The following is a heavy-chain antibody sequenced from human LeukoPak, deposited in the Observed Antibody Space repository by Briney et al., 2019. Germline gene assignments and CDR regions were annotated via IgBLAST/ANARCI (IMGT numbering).Heavy chain of an antibody. V-gene: IGHV3-53*01. D-gene: IGHD6-13*01. CDR2: IYSGGST. CDR3: AKVAGYSSSWHFDY. J-gene: IGHJ4*02. Sequence: GGSLRLSCAASGFTVSSNYMSWVRQAPGKGLEWVSVIYSGGSTYYADSVKGRFTISRDNSENTLYLQMNSLRAEDTAVYYCAKVAGYSSSWHFDYWGQGTLVTVSS. CDR1: GFTVSSNY.